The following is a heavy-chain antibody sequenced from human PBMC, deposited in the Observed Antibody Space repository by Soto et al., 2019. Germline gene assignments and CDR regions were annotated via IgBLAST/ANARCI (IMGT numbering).Heavy chain of an antibody. CDR3: ARGLEVGYSSCWDLIQGYNWFDP. CDR2: INHSGST. V-gene: IGHV4-34*01. D-gene: IGHD6-19*01. J-gene: IGHJ5*02. CDR1: GGSFSGYY. Sequence: SETLSLTCAVYGGSFSGYYWSWIRQPPGKGLEWIGEINHSGSTNYNPSLKSRVTISVDTSKNQFSLKLSSVTAADTAVYYCARGLEVGYSSCWDLIQGYNWFDPWGQGTLVTVSS.